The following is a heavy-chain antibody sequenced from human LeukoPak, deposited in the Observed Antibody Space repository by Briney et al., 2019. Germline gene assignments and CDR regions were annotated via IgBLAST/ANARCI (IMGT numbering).Heavy chain of an antibody. J-gene: IGHJ6*02. CDR1: GFTFSSYE. CDR2: ISGSGGSI. Sequence: GGSLRLSCIGSGFTFSSYEMNWVRQAPGKGLEWVSYISGSGGSIFYADSVKGRFTVSRDNAKNSLYLQMNSLRAEDTAVYYCARDVENHSGSGHYLNGDYYGMDAWGQGTTVTVSS. CDR3: ARDVENHSGSGHYLNGDYYGMDA. V-gene: IGHV3-48*03. D-gene: IGHD3-22*01.